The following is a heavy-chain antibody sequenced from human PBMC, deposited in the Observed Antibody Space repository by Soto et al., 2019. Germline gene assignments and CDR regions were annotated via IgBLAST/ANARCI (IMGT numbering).Heavy chain of an antibody. CDR2: ISAYNGNT. V-gene: IGHV1-18*01. D-gene: IGHD3-10*01. CDR1: GYTFTSYG. Sequence: ASVKVSCKASGYTFTSYGISWVRQAPGQGLEWMGWISAYNGNTNYAQKLQGRVTMTTDTSTSTAYMELRSLRSDDTAVYYCARDWESTVSTWSFGAFWGRGTLVTVSS. CDR3: ARDWESTVSTWSFGAF. J-gene: IGHJ4*02.